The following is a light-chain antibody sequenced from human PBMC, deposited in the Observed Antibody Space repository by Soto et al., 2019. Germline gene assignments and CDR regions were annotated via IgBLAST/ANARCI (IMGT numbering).Light chain of an antibody. CDR1: QAISSW. Sequence: DIQMTQSPSSVSASVGDRVTITCRASQAISSWLAWYQQKPGRAPKLLIYSASSLQNGAPSRFTGSGSGTDFTLTITSLQPDDTAIYYCQQARSFPLTFGEGTKVEIK. J-gene: IGKJ4*01. CDR2: SAS. V-gene: IGKV1-12*01. CDR3: QQARSFPLT.